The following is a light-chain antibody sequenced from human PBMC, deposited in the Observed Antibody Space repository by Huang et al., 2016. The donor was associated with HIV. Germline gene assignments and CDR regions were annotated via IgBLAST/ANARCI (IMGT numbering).Light chain of an antibody. CDR1: QGVRGD. Sequence: AVQMTQSPSSLSASLGDRITITCRASQGVRGDVGWYQQKPGKAPKLLIYCTCTLQSGVPSRFSGSGSGTHYTLSINSLQPEDFATYYCLQAATYPWTFGQGTKVEIK. J-gene: IGKJ1*01. CDR3: LQAATYPWT. V-gene: IGKV1-6*01. CDR2: CTC.